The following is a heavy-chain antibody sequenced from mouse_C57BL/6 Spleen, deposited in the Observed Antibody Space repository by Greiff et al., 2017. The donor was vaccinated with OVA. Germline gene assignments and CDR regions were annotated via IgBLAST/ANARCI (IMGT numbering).Heavy chain of an antibody. V-gene: IGHV1-50*01. CDR3: ARSDLWSSFDY. Sequence: VQLQQSGAELVKPGASVKLSCKASGYTFTSYWMQWVKQRPGQGLEWIGEIDPSDSYTNYNQKFKGKATLTEDTSSSTAYMQRSSLTSEDSAVYYCARSDLWSSFDYWGQGTLVTVSA. J-gene: IGHJ3*01. D-gene: IGHD1-1*02. CDR2: IDPSDSYT. CDR1: GYTFTSYW.